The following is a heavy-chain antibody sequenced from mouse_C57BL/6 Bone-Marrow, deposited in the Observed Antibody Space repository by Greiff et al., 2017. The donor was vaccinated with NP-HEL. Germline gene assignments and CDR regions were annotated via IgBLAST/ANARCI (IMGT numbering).Heavy chain of an antibody. Sequence: EVQLQQSGAELVRPGASVKLSCTASGFNIKDDYMHWVKQRPEQGLEWIGWIDPENGDTEYASKFQGKATITADTSSNTAYLQLSSLTSEDTAVYYCTLDGQDYWGQGTSVTVSS. V-gene: IGHV14-4*01. CDR1: GFNIKDDY. CDR2: IDPENGDT. D-gene: IGHD2-3*01. J-gene: IGHJ4*01. CDR3: TLDGQDY.